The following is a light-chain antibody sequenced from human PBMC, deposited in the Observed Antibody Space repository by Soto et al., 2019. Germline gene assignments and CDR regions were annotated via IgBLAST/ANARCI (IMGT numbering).Light chain of an antibody. V-gene: IGKV3-15*01. Sequence: EIVMTQSPATLSVSPGERATLSCRASQSVSSNLAWYQQKPGQAPRLLTYGASTRATGIPARFSGGGSGTAFTLTISSLQSEDFAVDYWQQYNSWPLYTFGQGTKLEIK. J-gene: IGKJ2*01. CDR3: QQYNSWPLYT. CDR2: GAS. CDR1: QSVSSN.